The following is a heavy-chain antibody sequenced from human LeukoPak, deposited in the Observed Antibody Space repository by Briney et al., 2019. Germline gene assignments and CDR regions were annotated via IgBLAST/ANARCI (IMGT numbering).Heavy chain of an antibody. CDR2: MSGSGDTT. CDR3: AKSAHLFPDWFDP. V-gene: IGHV3-23*01. Sequence: GGSLRLSCAASGFTFASYAMNWVRQAPGKGLEWVSGMSGSGDTTYYTDSVKGRFTISRDNSKTTLYLQMNNLRAEDTAVYYCAKSAHLFPDWFDPWGQGTLVTVSS. CDR1: GFTFASYA. J-gene: IGHJ5*02.